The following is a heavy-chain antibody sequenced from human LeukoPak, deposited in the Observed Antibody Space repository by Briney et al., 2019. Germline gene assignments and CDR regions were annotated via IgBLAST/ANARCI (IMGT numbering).Heavy chain of an antibody. V-gene: IGHV1-2*02. CDR2: INPNSGGT. CDR3: ARDIPYYDILTGYPSGFDY. Sequence: ASVKVSCKASGYTFTGYYMHWVRQAPGQGLEWVGWINPNSGGTNYAQKFQGRVTMTRDTSTSTVYMELSSLRSEDTAVYYCARDIPYYDILTGYPSGFDYWGQGTLVTVSS. CDR1: GYTFTGYY. J-gene: IGHJ4*02. D-gene: IGHD3-9*01.